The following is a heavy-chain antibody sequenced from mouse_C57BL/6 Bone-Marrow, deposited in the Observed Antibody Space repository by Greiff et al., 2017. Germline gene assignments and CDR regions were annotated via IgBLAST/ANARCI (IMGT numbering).Heavy chain of an antibody. D-gene: IGHD1-1*01. CDR3: ASTTVVAPYYFDY. V-gene: IGHV1-72*01. Sequence: QVQLQQSGAELVKPGASVKLSCKASGYTFTSYWMHWVKQRPGRGLEWIGRIDPNSGGTKYNEKFKSKATLTVDKPSSTAYMQLSSLTSEDSAVYYCASTTVVAPYYFDYWGQGTTLTVSS. J-gene: IGHJ2*01. CDR2: IDPNSGGT. CDR1: GYTFTSYW.